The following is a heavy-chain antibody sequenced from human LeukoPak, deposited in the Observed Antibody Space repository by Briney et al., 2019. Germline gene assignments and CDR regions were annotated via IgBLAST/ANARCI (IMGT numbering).Heavy chain of an antibody. D-gene: IGHD2-8*01. Sequence: GRSLRLSCAASGFTFSSYAMHWVRQAPGKGLEWVAVISYDGSNKYYADSVKGRFTISRDNSKSTLYLQMNSLRAEDTAVYYCARRLGYCTNGVCYNYFDYWGQGTLVTVSS. CDR2: ISYDGSNK. J-gene: IGHJ4*02. CDR3: ARRLGYCTNGVCYNYFDY. V-gene: IGHV3-30-3*01. CDR1: GFTFSSYA.